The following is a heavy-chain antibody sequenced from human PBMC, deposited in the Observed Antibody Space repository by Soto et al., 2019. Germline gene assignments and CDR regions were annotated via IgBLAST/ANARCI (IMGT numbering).Heavy chain of an antibody. V-gene: IGHV3-33*01. CDR3: ARAGPYYYDSSGYYPDY. CDR1: GFTFSSYG. Sequence: SLRLSCAASGFTFSSYGMHWVRQAPGKGLEWVAVIWYDGSNKYYADSVKGRFTISRDNSKNTLYLQMNSLRAEDTAVYYCARAGPYYYDSSGYYPDYWGQGTLVTVSS. D-gene: IGHD3-22*01. CDR2: IWYDGSNK. J-gene: IGHJ4*02.